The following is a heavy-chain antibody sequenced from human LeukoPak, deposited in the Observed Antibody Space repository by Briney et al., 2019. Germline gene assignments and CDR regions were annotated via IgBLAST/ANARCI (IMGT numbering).Heavy chain of an antibody. CDR3: AKDGSSHVVVENFDY. CDR2: ISGSGGST. Sequence: SGGSLRLSCAASGFTFSSYAMSWVRQAPGKGLEWVSAISGSGGSTYYADFVKGRFTISRDNSKNTLYLQMNSLRAEDTAVYYCAKDGSSHVVVENFDYWGQGTLVTVSS. V-gene: IGHV3-23*01. D-gene: IGHD2-15*01. J-gene: IGHJ4*02. CDR1: GFTFSSYA.